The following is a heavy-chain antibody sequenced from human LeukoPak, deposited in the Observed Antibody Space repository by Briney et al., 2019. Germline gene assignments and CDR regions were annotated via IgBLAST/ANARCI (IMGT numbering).Heavy chain of an antibody. J-gene: IGHJ5*02. V-gene: IGHV4-59*01. Sequence: SETLSLTCTVSGGSISSFYWSWIRQPPGKGLELIGYIYYSGSTNYNPSLKSRVTISVDTSKNQLSLKLSSVTAADTAVYYCARAGGYCSSTSCASGGGFDPWGQGTLVTVSS. CDR2: IYYSGST. D-gene: IGHD2-2*01. CDR1: GGSISSFY. CDR3: ARAGGYCSSTSCASGGGFDP.